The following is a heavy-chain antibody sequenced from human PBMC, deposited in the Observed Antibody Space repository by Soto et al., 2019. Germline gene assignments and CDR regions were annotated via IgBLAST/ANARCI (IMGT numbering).Heavy chain of an antibody. J-gene: IGHJ6*02. CDR1: GYTFTGYY. Sequence: ASVKVSCKASGYTFTGYYMHWVRQAPGQGLEWMGWINPNSGGTNYAQKFQGWVTMTRDTSISTAYMELSRLRSDDTAVYYCARARVDTAMVTFQYYYYYYGMDVWGQGTTVTVYS. D-gene: IGHD5-18*01. CDR2: INPNSGGT. CDR3: ARARVDTAMVTFQYYYYYYGMDV. V-gene: IGHV1-2*04.